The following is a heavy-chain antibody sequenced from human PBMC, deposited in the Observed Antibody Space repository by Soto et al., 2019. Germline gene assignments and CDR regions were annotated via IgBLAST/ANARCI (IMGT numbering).Heavy chain of an antibody. D-gene: IGHD5-18*01. CDR1: GDTFSNYA. V-gene: IGHV1-69*06. CDR2: IIPVFGTT. CDR3: ATTPVGAAMVLVVGYYFDY. Sequence: SVKVSCKASGDTFSNYAITWARQAPGQGLEWMGGIIPVFGTTNYAQKFQGRVTITADKSTSTAYMALSSLRSEDTAVYYCATTPVGAAMVLVVGYYFDYWGQGTLVTVSS. J-gene: IGHJ4*02.